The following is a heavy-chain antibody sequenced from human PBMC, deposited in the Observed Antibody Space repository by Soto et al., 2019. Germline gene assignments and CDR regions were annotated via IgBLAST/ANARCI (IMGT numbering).Heavy chain of an antibody. J-gene: IGHJ5*02. V-gene: IGHV4-39*01. CDR2: VYYSGGT. Sequence: PSETLSLTCTVSGFSVNRGDYYWAWMRQPPGKGLEWIGSVYYSGGTHQNPSQSRFTISIDTAKNQISLRLKSVTAADTAVYYCARHFRSYSGGYHWFGPWGQGTLVTVS. D-gene: IGHD3-22*01. CDR3: ARHFRSYSGGYHWFGP. CDR1: GFSVNRGDYY.